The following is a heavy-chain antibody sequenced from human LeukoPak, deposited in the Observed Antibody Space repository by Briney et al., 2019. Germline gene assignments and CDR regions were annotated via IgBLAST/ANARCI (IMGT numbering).Heavy chain of an antibody. V-gene: IGHV3-21*01. Sequence: PGGSLRLSCAASGFTFSSYTINWVRQAPGKGLEWVSLISSSNSYIYCADSVKGRFTISRDNAKNSLYLQMNSLRADDTAVYYCAMFGTYGYSLNYWGQGTLVTVSS. J-gene: IGHJ4*02. CDR2: ISSSNSYI. D-gene: IGHD3-16*01. CDR3: AMFGTYGYSLNY. CDR1: GFTFSSYT.